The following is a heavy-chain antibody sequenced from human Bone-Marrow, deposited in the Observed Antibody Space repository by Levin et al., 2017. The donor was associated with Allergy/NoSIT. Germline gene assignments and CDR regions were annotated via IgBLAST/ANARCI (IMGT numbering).Heavy chain of an antibody. D-gene: IGHD6-19*01. CDR2: ISYSGGST. V-gene: IGHV3-23*01. J-gene: IGHJ1*01. Sequence: GGSLRLSCTASGFTFNSYTMSWVRQAPGKGPEWVSGISYSGGSTYYADSVRGQFTISRDNSKNTLYLEMNSLRAEDTALYYCAKGAGQWLEPEYFQHWGQGTLVTVSS. CDR3: AKGAGQWLEPEYFQH. CDR1: GFTFNSYT.